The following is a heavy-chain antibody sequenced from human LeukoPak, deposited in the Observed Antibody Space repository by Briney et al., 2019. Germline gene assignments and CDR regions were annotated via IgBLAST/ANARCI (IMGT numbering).Heavy chain of an antibody. CDR2: IYPGDSDT. J-gene: IGHJ4*02. D-gene: IGHD3-9*01. Sequence: GGALKISFKGSGYSFTSYWIGWGRQMPGKGLGWMGIIYPGDSDTRYSPSFQGQVTISADKSISTAYLQWSSLKASDTAMYYCARHLRNYDILTGQIDYWGQGTLVTVSS. CDR1: GYSFTSYW. CDR3: ARHLRNYDILTGQIDY. V-gene: IGHV5-51*01.